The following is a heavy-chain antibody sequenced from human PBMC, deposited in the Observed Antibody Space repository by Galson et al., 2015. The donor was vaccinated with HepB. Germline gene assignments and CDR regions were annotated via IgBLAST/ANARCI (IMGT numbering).Heavy chain of an antibody. CDR3: TRYLVAGTWIFDH. CDR1: GFTFNTYV. CDR2: IGHNGGIT. D-gene: IGHD6-19*01. V-gene: IGHV3-23*01. Sequence: SLRLSCAASGFTFNTYVMAWVRQSPGKGLEWVSDIGHNGGITNFAATVRGRFTISRDNSKNTVSLEMDSLRAEDTAVYYCTRYLVAGTWIFDHWGEGTLVTVSS. J-gene: IGHJ4*02.